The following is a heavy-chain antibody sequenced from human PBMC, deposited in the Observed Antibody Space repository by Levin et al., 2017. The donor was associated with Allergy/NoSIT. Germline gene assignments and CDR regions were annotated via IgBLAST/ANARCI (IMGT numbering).Heavy chain of an antibody. V-gene: IGHV3-21*01. Sequence: GESLKISCAASGFTFSSYSMNWVRQAPGKGLEWVSSISSSSSYIYYADSVKGRFTISRDNAKNSLYLQMNSLRAEDTAVYYCARESGFLEWLPDYWGQGTLVTVSS. J-gene: IGHJ4*02. CDR2: ISSSSSYI. D-gene: IGHD3-3*01. CDR3: ARESGFLEWLPDY. CDR1: GFTFSSYS.